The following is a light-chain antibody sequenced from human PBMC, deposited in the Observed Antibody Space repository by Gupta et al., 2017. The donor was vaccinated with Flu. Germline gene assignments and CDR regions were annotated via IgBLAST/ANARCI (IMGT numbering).Light chain of an antibody. V-gene: IGLV2-8*01. CDR2: EVS. CDR3: SSYGGSNNLV. CDR1: SSDVGAYNY. Sequence: QSALTQPPSASGSPGQSVTISCTGTSSDVGAYNYVSWYQQHPGKAPKLIIYEVSKRPSGVPDRFSGSKSGNTASLTVSGLQAEDEADYYCSSYGGSNNLVFGGGTKLTVL. J-gene: IGLJ2*01.